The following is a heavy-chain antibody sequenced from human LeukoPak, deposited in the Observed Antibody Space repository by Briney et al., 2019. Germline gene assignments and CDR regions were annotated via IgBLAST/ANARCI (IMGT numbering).Heavy chain of an antibody. Sequence: PSETLSLTCTVSGGSISSGGYYWSWIRQHPGKGLEWIGYIYYSGSTYYNPSLKSRVTISVDTSKYQCSLKLSSVTAADTAVYYCARQKNYYGSGSYETWGQGTLVTVSS. D-gene: IGHD3-10*01. CDR1: GGSISSGGYY. V-gene: IGHV4-31*03. J-gene: IGHJ5*02. CDR2: IYYSGST. CDR3: ARQKNYYGSGSYET.